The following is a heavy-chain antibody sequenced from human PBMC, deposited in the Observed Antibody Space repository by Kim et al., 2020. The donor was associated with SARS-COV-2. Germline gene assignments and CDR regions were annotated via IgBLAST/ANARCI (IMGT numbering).Heavy chain of an antibody. Sequence: GGSLRLSCAASGFTFSSYAMHWVRQAPGKGLEWVAVISYDGSNKYYADSVKGRFTISRDNSKNTLYLQMNSLRAEDTAVYYCAREGRWFREILTAEYFQHWGQGTLVTVSS. D-gene: IGHD3-10*01. CDR1: GFTFSSYA. CDR3: AREGRWFREILTAEYFQH. CDR2: ISYDGSNK. V-gene: IGHV3-30-3*01. J-gene: IGHJ1*01.